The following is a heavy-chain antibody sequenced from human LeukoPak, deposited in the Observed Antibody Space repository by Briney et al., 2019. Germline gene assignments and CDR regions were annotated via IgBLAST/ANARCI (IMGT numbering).Heavy chain of an antibody. CDR1: GGTFRSCA. J-gene: IGHJ5*02. D-gene: IGHD2-2*01. V-gene: IGHV1-69*13. Sequence: GASVKVSCKASGGTFRSCAISWVRQAPGQGVGWVGGIIPIFGTANYAQKFQGRVTITADESTSTAHMELSSLRSEDTAVYYCARSYCSSTSCHNWFDPWGQGTLVTVSS. CDR2: IIPIFGTA. CDR3: ARSYCSSTSCHNWFDP.